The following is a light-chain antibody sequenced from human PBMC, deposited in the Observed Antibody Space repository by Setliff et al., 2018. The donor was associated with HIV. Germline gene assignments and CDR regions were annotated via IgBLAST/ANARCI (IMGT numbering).Light chain of an antibody. CDR2: YDT. CDR1: NIETKS. CDR3: QVWDSSRDHPGVV. J-gene: IGLJ2*01. Sequence: SYELTQPPSVSVAPGKTARITCGGNNIETKSVHWYQQKPGQAPVLVISYDTDRPSGIPERFSGSNSGNPATLTISRVEAGDEAVYYCQVWDSSRDHPGVVFGGGTKVT. V-gene: IGLV3-21*04.